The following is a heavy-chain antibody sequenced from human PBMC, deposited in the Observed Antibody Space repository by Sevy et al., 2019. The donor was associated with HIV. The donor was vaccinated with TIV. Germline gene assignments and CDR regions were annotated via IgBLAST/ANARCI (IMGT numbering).Heavy chain of an antibody. J-gene: IGHJ4*02. CDR3: AKVKIAAVPGSGDFDY. CDR1: GFTFSSYA. CDR2: ISYDGSNK. D-gene: IGHD6-19*01. V-gene: IGHV3-30-3*01. Sequence: GGSLRLSCAASGFTFSSYAMHWVRQAPGKGLEWVAVISYDGSNKYYADSVKGRFTISRDNSKNTLYLQMNRLRAEDTAVYYCAKVKIAAVPGSGDFDYWGQGTLVTVSS.